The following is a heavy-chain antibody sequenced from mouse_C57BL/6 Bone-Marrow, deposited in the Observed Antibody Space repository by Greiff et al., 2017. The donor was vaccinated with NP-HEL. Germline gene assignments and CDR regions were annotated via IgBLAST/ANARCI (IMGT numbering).Heavy chain of an antibody. CDR3: TLYLLLMDY. D-gene: IGHD5-5*01. CDR2: IDPENGDT. Sequence: EVKLQESGAELVRPGASVKLSCTASGFNIKDDYMHWVKQRPEQGLEWIGWIDPENGDTEYASKFQGKATITADTSSNTAYLQLSSLTSEDTAVYYCTLYLLLMDYWGQGTSVTVSS. J-gene: IGHJ4*01. V-gene: IGHV14-4*01. CDR1: GFNIKDDY.